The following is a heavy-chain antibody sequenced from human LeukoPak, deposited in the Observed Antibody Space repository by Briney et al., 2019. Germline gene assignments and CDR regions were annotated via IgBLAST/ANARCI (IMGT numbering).Heavy chain of an antibody. Sequence: GASVKVSCKASGYTFTGYYMHWVRQAPGQGLEWMGWINPNSGGTNYAQKFQGRVTMTRDTSISTAYMELSRLRSDDTAVYYCAKDAEIEYRSSSDYWGQGTLVTVSS. CDR1: GYTFTGYY. CDR2: INPNSGGT. V-gene: IGHV1-2*02. D-gene: IGHD6-6*01. J-gene: IGHJ4*02. CDR3: AKDAEIEYRSSSDY.